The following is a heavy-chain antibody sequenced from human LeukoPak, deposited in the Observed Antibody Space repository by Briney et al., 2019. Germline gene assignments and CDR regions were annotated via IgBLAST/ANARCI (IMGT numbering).Heavy chain of an antibody. Sequence: GGSLRLSCAASGFTFSSYGMHWVRQAPGKGLEWVAVISYDGSNKYYADSVKGRFTISRDNSKNTLYLQMNSLRAEDTAVYYCARDMRDLGYYYMDVWGKGTTVTVSS. CDR2: ISYDGSNK. CDR1: GFTFSSYG. V-gene: IGHV3-30*03. D-gene: IGHD3-16*01. CDR3: ARDMRDLGYYYMDV. J-gene: IGHJ6*03.